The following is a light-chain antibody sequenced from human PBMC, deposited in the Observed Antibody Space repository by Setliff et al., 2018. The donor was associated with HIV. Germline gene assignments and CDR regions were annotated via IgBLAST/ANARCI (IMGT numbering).Light chain of an antibody. Sequence: QSALTQPRSVSGSPGQSVTFSCTGASSDIGGYNYVSWYQQHPGKAPKLLIYDITKRPSGVPDRFSGFKSGNTASLTISGLQAEDEADYYCCSYAGNFVFGFGGGTKVTV. J-gene: IGLJ1*01. CDR3: CSYAGNFVFG. CDR2: DIT. CDR1: SSDIGGYNY. V-gene: IGLV2-11*01.